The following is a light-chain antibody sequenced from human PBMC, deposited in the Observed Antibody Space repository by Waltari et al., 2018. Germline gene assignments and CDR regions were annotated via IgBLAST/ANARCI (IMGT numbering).Light chain of an antibody. CDR2: DLT. CDR3: SAYTSRGTLK. CDR1: SDDIGAYSY. Sequence: QSALTQSASVSGSPGQSITISCTGTSDDIGAYSYVTWYHQRPGKVPKLIIYDLTERPSGVSNRFSGSKSGSTASLTVSGLQAEDEGLFYCSAYTSRGTLKFGGGTRVTVL. J-gene: IGLJ2*01. V-gene: IGLV2-14*03.